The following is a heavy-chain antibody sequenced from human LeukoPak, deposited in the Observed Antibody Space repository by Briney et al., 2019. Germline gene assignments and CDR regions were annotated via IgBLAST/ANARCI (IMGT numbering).Heavy chain of an antibody. V-gene: IGHV3-33*01. CDR2: IWYDGSKK. CDR1: GFTFSSHG. D-gene: IGHD1-14*01. J-gene: IGHJ4*02. Sequence: GTSLRLSCAASGFTFSSHGFYWVRQAPGEGLEWVAVIWYDGSKKYYADSVKGRSTISRDNSKSTLYLEMNSLRAEDTALYYCARDISYNSLDNWGQGTLVTVSS. CDR3: ARDISYNSLDN.